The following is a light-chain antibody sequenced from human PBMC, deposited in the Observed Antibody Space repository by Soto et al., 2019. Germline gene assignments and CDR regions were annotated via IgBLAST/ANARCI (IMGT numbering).Light chain of an antibody. CDR3: SSYVGTNSYV. CDR2: EVS. CDR1: SSDVGGYNY. V-gene: IGLV2-8*01. J-gene: IGLJ1*01. Sequence: QSVLTQPPSASGSPGQSVTISCTGTSSDVGGYNYVSWYQQHPGKANKLMIYEVSKRPSGVPDRFSGSKSGNTASLTVSGLQAEDEADYYCSSYVGTNSYVFGTGTKAPS.